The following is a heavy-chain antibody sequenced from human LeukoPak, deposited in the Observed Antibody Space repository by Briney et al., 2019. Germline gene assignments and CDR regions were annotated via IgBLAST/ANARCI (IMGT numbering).Heavy chain of an antibody. CDR2: IYHTGSN. D-gene: IGHD6-13*01. CDR3: ARARYTNSWYAVDI. CDR1: GGSISSYY. Sequence: SETLSLTCTVSGGSISSYYWSWIRQPPGKGLEWIGYIYHTGSNNYSPSLKSRVTMYVDTSKNQLSLKLSSVTAADTAMYYCARARYTNSWYAVDIWGQGTMVTVSS. V-gene: IGHV4-59*08. J-gene: IGHJ3*02.